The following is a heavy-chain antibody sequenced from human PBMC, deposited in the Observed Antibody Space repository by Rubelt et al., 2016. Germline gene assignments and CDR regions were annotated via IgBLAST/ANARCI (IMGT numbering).Heavy chain of an antibody. CDR1: S. CDR3: ARDQSGSYYANFDY. CDR2: ISSSSSTI. V-gene: IGHV3-48*04. D-gene: IGHD1-26*01. J-gene: IGHJ4*02. Sequence: SMNWVRQAPGKGLEWVSYISSSSSTIYYADSVKGRFTISRDNAKNTLYLQMNSLRAEDTAVYYCARDQSGSYYANFDYWGQGTLVTVSS.